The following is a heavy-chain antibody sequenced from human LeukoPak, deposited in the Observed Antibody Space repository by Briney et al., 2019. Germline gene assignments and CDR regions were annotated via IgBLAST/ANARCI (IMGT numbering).Heavy chain of an antibody. CDR3: ARIHNLGILAHFDY. J-gene: IGHJ4*02. CDR2: INSGGSTL. V-gene: IGHV3-48*03. D-gene: IGHD1-1*01. Sequence: PGGSLRLSCAASGFTFSSYEMNWGRQAPGKGLEWVSYINSGGSTLYYADPVKGRFTISRDNAKNSLYLQMNSLRAEDTAVYYCARIHNLGILAHFDYWGQGTLVTVSS. CDR1: GFTFSSYE.